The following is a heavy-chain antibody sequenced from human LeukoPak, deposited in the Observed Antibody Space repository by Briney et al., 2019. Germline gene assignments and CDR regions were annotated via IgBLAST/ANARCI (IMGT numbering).Heavy chain of an antibody. CDR3: ARRRLRGFDY. V-gene: IGHV4-34*01. D-gene: IGHD3-10*01. J-gene: IGHJ4*02. Sequence: SETLSLTCAVYGGSFSGYYWSWIRQPPGKGLEWIGEINHSGSTNYNPSLKSRVTISVDTSKNQFSLKLSSVTAADTAVYYCARRRLRGFDYWGQGTLVTVSS. CDR2: INHSGST. CDR1: GGSFSGYY.